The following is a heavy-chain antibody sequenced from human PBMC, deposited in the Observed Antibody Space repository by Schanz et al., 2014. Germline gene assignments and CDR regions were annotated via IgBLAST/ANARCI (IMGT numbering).Heavy chain of an antibody. V-gene: IGHV1-18*01. CDR1: GYSFTYYA. D-gene: IGHD3-10*01. Sequence: QVQLVQSGVEVKRPGASVRVSCKASGYSFTYYAIHWVRQAPGQGPELMGWINAHTGNTQYAQKFQGRVNMTRDTVTTTVHLELTRLRTDDTAIYYCARVHIATYHYNSPGAFDIWGQGTRVTVSS. CDR3: ARVHIATYHYNSPGAFDI. J-gene: IGHJ3*02. CDR2: INAHTGNT.